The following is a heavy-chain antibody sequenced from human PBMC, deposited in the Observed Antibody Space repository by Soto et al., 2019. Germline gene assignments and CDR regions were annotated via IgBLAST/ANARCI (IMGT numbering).Heavy chain of an antibody. D-gene: IGHD3-3*01. Sequence: SETLSLTCAVSGGSISSGGYSWSWIRQPPGKGLEWIGYIYHSGSTNYNPSLKSRVTISVDTSKNHFSLKLSSVTAADTAVYYCARVGTDFWSGNYTFWFDPWGQGTLVTVSS. J-gene: IGHJ5*02. V-gene: IGHV4-30-2*01. CDR3: ARVGTDFWSGNYTFWFDP. CDR2: IYHSGST. CDR1: GGSISSGGYS.